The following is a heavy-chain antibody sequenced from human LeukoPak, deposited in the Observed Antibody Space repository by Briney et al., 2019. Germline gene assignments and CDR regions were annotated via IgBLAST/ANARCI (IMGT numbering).Heavy chain of an antibody. V-gene: IGHV3-33*01. J-gene: IGHJ4*02. D-gene: IGHD6-19*01. CDR3: ARDPGVRWLVGFDY. Sequence: PGRSLRLSCAASGFTFNSYGMHWVRQAPGKGLEWVAVIWYDGSNKYYADSVKGRFTIYRDNSENTLYLQMDSLRAEDTAVYYCARDPGVRWLVGFDYWGQGTLVTVSS. CDR1: GFTFNSYG. CDR2: IWYDGSNK.